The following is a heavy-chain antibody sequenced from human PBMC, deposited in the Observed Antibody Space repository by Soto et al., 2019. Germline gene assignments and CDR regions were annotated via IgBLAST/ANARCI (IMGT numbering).Heavy chain of an antibody. V-gene: IGHV3-33*01. D-gene: IGHD5-12*01. CDR3: ARDQWEVATINYYYYGMDV. Sequence: GGSLRLSCAASGFTFSSYGMHWVRQAPGKGLEWVAVIWYDGSNKYYADSVKGRFTISRDNSKNTLYLQMNSLRAEDTAVYYCARDQWEVATINYYYYGMDVWGQGTTVTVSS. J-gene: IGHJ6*02. CDR2: IWYDGSNK. CDR1: GFTFSSYG.